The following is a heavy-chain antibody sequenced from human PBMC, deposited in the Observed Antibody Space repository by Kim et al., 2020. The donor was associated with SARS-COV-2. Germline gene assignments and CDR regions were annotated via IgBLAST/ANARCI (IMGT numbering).Heavy chain of an antibody. CDR1: GFTFSSYW. CDR2: IKQDGSEK. V-gene: IGHV3-7*01. Sequence: GGSLRLSCAASGFTFSSYWMSWVRQAPGKGLEWVANIKQDGSEKYYVDSVKGRFTISRDNAKNSLYLQMNSLRAEDTAVYYCANYYDSSGYQRVLDYWGQGTLVTVSS. CDR3: ANYYDSSGYQRVLDY. J-gene: IGHJ4*02. D-gene: IGHD3-22*01.